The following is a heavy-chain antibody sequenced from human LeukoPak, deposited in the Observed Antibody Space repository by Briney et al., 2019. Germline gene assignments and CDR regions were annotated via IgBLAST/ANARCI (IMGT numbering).Heavy chain of an antibody. V-gene: IGHV3-33*01. CDR3: ARHNHGYDWDF. D-gene: IGHD5-12*01. Sequence: PGGSLRLSCTASGFPFSSYGMHWVRQGPGKGLVWVTVIWPDGSIKYYAHSVKGRFTVSRDNSKNTLYLQMNSLRAEDTAVYYCARHNHGYDWDFWGQGTLVTVSS. CDR1: GFPFSSYG. J-gene: IGHJ4*02. CDR2: IWPDGSIK.